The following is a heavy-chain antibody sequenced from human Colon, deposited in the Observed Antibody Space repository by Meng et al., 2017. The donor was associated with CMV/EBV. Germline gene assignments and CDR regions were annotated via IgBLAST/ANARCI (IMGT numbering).Heavy chain of an antibody. Sequence: VQLVQSGAEVKKPGASVKVSCKASGYTFTDNYMHWVRQAPGQGLEWMGWINPNSGGTNYAQKFQGRVTMTRDTSISTAYMELSRLRSDDTAVYYCARGKNYYDSSGYRKGLDYWGQGTLVTSPQ. CDR3: ARGKNYYDSSGYRKGLDY. CDR1: GYTFTDNY. V-gene: IGHV1-2*02. D-gene: IGHD3-22*01. CDR2: INPNSGGT. J-gene: IGHJ4*02.